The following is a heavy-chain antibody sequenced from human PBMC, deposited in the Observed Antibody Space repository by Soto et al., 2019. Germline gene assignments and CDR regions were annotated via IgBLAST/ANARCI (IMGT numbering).Heavy chain of an antibody. CDR2: ILYDGSKK. Sequence: QVQLVETGGGVVQPGRSLRLSCAASGFTFSSYGMHWVRQAPGKGLEWVAVILYDGSKKYYADSVKGRFTISRDNPKNTMYLQMSSLRGEDTALYYCVKDGSSVWPYFGDMDVWGRGTTVTVSS. V-gene: IGHV3-30*18. CDR1: GFTFSSYG. CDR3: VKDGSSVWPYFGDMDV. J-gene: IGHJ6*02. D-gene: IGHD6-19*01.